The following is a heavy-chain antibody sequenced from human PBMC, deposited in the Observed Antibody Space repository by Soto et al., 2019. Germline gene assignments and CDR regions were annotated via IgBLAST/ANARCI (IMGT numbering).Heavy chain of an antibody. Sequence: PSETLSLTCAVYGGSFSGYYWSWIRQPPGKGLEWIGEINHSGSTNYNPSLKSRVTISVDTSKNQFSLKLSSVTAADTAVYYCARTYYASGSSGHCDSWGQGSLVTVSS. CDR2: INHSGST. J-gene: IGHJ4*02. CDR3: ARTYYASGSSGHCDS. D-gene: IGHD3-10*01. V-gene: IGHV4-34*01. CDR1: GGSFSGYY.